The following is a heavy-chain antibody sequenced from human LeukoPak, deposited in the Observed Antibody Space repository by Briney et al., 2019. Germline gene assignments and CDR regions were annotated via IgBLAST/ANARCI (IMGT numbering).Heavy chain of an antibody. J-gene: IGHJ6*03. CDR2: IKSKTDGGTT. Sequence: GGSLRLSCAASGFTFSNAWMSWVRQAPGKGLEWVGRIKSKTDGGTTDYAAPVKGRFTISRDDSKNTLYLQMNSLKTEDTAVYYCTTLSSWPYYYMDVWGKGTTVTISS. D-gene: IGHD6-13*01. V-gene: IGHV3-15*01. CDR3: TTLSSWPYYYMDV. CDR1: GFTFSNAW.